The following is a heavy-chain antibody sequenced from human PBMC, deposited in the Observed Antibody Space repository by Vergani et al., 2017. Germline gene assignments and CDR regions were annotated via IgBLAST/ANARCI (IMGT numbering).Heavy chain of an antibody. CDR1: GGSISSYY. J-gene: IGHJ5*02. D-gene: IGHD2-21*01. Sequence: QVQLQESGPGLVKPSETLSLTCTVSGGSISSYYWSWIRQPPGKGLEWIGEINHSGSTNYNPSLKSRVTISVDTSKNQFSLKLSSVTAADTAVYYCARRGLIGLHGAWGQGTLVTVSS. CDR2: INHSGST. CDR3: ARRGLIGLHGA. V-gene: IGHV4-34*01.